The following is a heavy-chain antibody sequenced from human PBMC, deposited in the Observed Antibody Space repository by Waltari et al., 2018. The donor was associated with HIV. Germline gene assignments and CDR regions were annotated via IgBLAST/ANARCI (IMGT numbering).Heavy chain of an antibody. CDR1: GYPLTELS. Sequence: QVQLVQPGAEVKKPGASVKVSCKASGYPLTELSMPWVRQAPGTGFEWLGGFDPEDGETIYAQKFQGRVTMTEDTSTDTAYMELSSLRSEDTAVYYCATETYYYDSSGYYFDYWGQGTLVTVSS. V-gene: IGHV1-24*01. J-gene: IGHJ4*02. CDR2: FDPEDGET. D-gene: IGHD3-22*01. CDR3: ATETYYYDSSGYYFDY.